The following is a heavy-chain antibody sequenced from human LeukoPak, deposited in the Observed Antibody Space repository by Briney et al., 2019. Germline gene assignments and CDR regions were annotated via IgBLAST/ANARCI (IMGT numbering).Heavy chain of an antibody. CDR2: ISYDGSNK. V-gene: IGHV3-30*04. Sequence: GGSLRLSCAASGFTFSSYAMHWVRQAPGKGLEWVAVISYDGSNKYYADSVKGRFTISRDNAKNSLYLQMNSLRAEDTAVYYCARDSPYYYDSSGYYYRNFDYWGQGTLVTVSS. CDR3: ARDSPYYYDSSGYYYRNFDY. D-gene: IGHD3-22*01. CDR1: GFTFSSYA. J-gene: IGHJ4*02.